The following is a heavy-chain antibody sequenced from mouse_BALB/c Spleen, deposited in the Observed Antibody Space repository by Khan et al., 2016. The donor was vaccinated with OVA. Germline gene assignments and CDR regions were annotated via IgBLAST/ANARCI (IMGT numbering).Heavy chain of an antibody. J-gene: IGHJ4*01. D-gene: IGHD1-1*01. CDR1: GYTFTDYG. V-gene: IGHV9-3*02. Sequence: QIQLVQSGPELKKPGETVKISCKASGYTFTDYGMNWVKQAPGKGLKWMGWINPNTGEPTYAEDFKGRFALSLETSARTAYLQINTLKNEDTATYCYARTDYYGSAYRTLNYYAMDFWGPGTSVTVSS. CDR2: INPNTGEP. CDR3: ARTDYYGSAYRTLNYYAMDF.